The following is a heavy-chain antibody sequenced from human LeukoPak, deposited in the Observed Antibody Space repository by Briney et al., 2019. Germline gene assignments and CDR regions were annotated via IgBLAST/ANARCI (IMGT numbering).Heavy chain of an antibody. V-gene: IGHV4-59*01. CDR1: DGAIAGYS. CDR2: IYYSGDT. J-gene: IGHJ5*02. Sequence: SETLSLTCTVSDGAIAGYSWSWIRQPPGKGLEWIGYIYYSGDTNYNPSLQSRVTVSVDTSKNQFSLKLTSVTAADTAVYYCARWGTYASTSNWFDPWGQGTLVTVSS. D-gene: IGHD2-2*01. CDR3: ARWGTYASTSNWFDP.